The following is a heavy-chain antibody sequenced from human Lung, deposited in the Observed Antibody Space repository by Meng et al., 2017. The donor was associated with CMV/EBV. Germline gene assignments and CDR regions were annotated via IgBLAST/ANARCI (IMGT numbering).Heavy chain of an antibody. J-gene: IGHJ3*02. CDR1: GYTLSCYG. Sequence: VTVSCQAPGYTLSCYGVNCVRQAPGQGLEWMGWISANDGYTTYVEKLQGRVTMTTDTYTSPAYMVLRRLRSDNTAVHYFERGGGVAAAGSTFDIWGRGXMVTVSS. D-gene: IGHD6-13*01. CDR2: ISANDGYT. CDR3: ERGGGVAAAGSTFDI. V-gene: IGHV1-18*01.